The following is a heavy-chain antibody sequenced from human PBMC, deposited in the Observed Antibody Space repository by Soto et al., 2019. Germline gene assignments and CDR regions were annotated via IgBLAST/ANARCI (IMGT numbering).Heavy chain of an antibody. CDR3: ARQGDYYDSSGYYLIYYYYGMDV. V-gene: IGHV5-10-1*01. Sequence: GESLKISCKGSGYSFTSYWISWVRQMPGKGLEWMGRIDPSDSYTNYSPSFQGHVTISADKSISTAYLQWSSLKASDTAMYYCARQGDYYDSSGYYLIYYYYGMDVWGQGTTVTVSS. CDR1: GYSFTSYW. J-gene: IGHJ6*02. D-gene: IGHD3-22*01. CDR2: IDPSDSYT.